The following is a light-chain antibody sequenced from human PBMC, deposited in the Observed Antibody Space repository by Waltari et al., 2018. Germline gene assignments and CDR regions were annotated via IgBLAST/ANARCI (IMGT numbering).Light chain of an antibody. Sequence: DIEMTQSPSSLSASVGDRVTITCRASHDISNFLAWYHQRPGKLPKLLIYRASTLQSGVPSRFSGSGSGTDFTLAISSLQSEDVATYYCQKYDSAPLTFGPGTKVEIK. CDR1: HDISNF. CDR3: QKYDSAPLT. J-gene: IGKJ3*01. V-gene: IGKV1-27*01. CDR2: RAS.